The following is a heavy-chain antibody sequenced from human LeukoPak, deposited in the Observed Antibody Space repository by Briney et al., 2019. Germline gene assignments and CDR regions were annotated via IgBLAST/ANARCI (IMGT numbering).Heavy chain of an antibody. CDR2: IIPILGIA. V-gene: IGHV1-69*04. CDR3: ARAVGYSSSWYYFDY. J-gene: IGHJ4*02. Sequence: SVKVSCKASGGTFSSYAISWVRQAPGQVLEWMGRIIPILGIANYAQKFQGRVTITADKSTSTAYMELSSLRSEDTAVYYCARAVGYSSSWYYFDYWGQGTLVTVSS. CDR1: GGTFSSYA. D-gene: IGHD6-13*01.